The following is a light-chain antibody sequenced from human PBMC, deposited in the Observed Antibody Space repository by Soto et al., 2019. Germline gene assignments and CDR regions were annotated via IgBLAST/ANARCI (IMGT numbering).Light chain of an antibody. CDR1: QSISSW. CDR3: QQLNSYPWT. Sequence: DIQRTQSPSTLSASVGARVTITCRASQSISSWLAWYQQKPGKAPKLLIYKASSLESGVPSRFSGSGSGTEFTLTISSLQPDDFATYYCQQLNSYPWTFGQGTKVEIK. CDR2: KAS. V-gene: IGKV1-5*03. J-gene: IGKJ1*01.